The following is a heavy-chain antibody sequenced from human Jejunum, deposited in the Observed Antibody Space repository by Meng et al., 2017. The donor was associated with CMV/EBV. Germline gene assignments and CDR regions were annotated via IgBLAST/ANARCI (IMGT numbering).Heavy chain of an antibody. D-gene: IGHD1-26*01. J-gene: IGHJ6*02. V-gene: IGHV4-34*01. CDR3: ARYTWEVHPYYGFDV. CDR1: GGSLYGYY. CDR2: VHLSGRT. Sequence: GGSLYGYYWSWIRQPPGKGLGWIGEVHLSGRTNYSPSLKSRVTISVDTSKSQFSLKLNSLTTTDTAVYYCARYTWEVHPYYGFDVWGQGTTVTVSS.